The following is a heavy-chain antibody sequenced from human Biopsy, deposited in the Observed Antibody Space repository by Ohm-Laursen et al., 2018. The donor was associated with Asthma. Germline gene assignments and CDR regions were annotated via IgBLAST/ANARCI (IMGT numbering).Heavy chain of an antibody. J-gene: IGHJ3*02. CDR1: GFVFSQCG. CDR2: ASSDGHNK. D-gene: IGHD3-22*01. Sequence: SLRLSCAASGFVFSQCGMHWVRQGPGKGLEWVALASSDGHNKYYEDSVKGRFTISRDNSRNRLYLQINRLTVEDSAVYFCARQSGQDYGDSSGLDIWGQGTKVAVSS. V-gene: IGHV3-30*03. CDR3: ARQSGQDYGDSSGLDI.